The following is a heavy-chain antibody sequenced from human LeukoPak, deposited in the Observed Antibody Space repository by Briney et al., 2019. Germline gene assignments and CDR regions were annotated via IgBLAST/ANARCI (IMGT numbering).Heavy chain of an antibody. J-gene: IGHJ4*02. CDR1: GFTFSSYA. D-gene: IGHD2-15*01. Sequence: GGSLRLSCAASGFTFSSYAMSWVRQAPGKGLEWVSAISGSGGSTYYADSVKGRFTISRHNSKNTLYLQMNSLRAEDTAVYYCAKWGMVAGAKDLYYFDYWGQGTLVTVSS. CDR3: AKWGMVAGAKDLYYFDY. CDR2: ISGSGGST. V-gene: IGHV3-23*01.